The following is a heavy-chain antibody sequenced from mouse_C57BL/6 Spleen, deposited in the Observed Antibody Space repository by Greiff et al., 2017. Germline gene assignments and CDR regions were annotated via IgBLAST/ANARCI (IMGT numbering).Heavy chain of an antibody. CDR3: ARVGDEGLLDYAMDY. CDR2: IDPSDSYT. V-gene: IGHV1-69*01. Sequence: QVQLQQSGAELVMPGASVKLSCKASGYTFTSYWMHWVKQRPGQGLEWIGEIDPSDSYTNYNQKFKGKSTLTVDKSSSTAYMQLSSLTSEDSAVYYCARVGDEGLLDYAMDYWGQGTSVTVSS. D-gene: IGHD2-3*01. J-gene: IGHJ4*01. CDR1: GYTFTSYW.